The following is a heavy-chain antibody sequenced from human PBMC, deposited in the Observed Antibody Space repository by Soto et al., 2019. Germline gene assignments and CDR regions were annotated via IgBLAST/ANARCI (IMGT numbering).Heavy chain of an antibody. CDR3: ARGGTSSSWYWKD. V-gene: IGHV3-7*01. D-gene: IGHD6-13*01. Sequence: EVQLVESGGGLAQPGGSLRLSCAVSGFTFSNYWMTWVRQAPGKGLEWVANINQDGSEKYYVDSVKGRFTISRDNAENSLFLQMNSLRAEDTAVYYCARGGTSSSWYWKDWGQGTLVIVSS. CDR1: GFTFSNYW. CDR2: INQDGSEK. J-gene: IGHJ4*02.